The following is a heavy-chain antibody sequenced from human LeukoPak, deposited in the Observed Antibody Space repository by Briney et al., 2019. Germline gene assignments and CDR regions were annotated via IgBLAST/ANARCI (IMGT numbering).Heavy chain of an antibody. Sequence: SGGSLRLSCAASGFTFSDYYMSWIRQAPGKGLEWVSYISSSGSTIYYADSVKGRFTISRDNAKNSLYLQMNSLRAEDTAVYYCARAPYYYDSSGYYREYYFDYWGRGTLVTVSS. D-gene: IGHD3-22*01. J-gene: IGHJ4*02. V-gene: IGHV3-11*01. CDR2: ISSSGSTI. CDR3: ARAPYYYDSSGYYREYYFDY. CDR1: GFTFSDYY.